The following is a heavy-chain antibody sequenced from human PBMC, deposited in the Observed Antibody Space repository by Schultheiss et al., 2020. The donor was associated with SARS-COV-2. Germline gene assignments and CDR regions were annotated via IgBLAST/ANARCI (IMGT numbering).Heavy chain of an antibody. CDR2: INPNSGGT. D-gene: IGHD5-24*01. CDR3: ASLATIKKIDYYYYGMDV. V-gene: IGHV1-2*06. CDR1: GYTFTGYY. J-gene: IGHJ6*02. Sequence: ASVKVSCKASGYTFTGYYIHWVRQAPGQGLEWMGRINPNSGGTNYAQKFQGRVTMTRDTSISTAYMELSRLRSDDTAVYYCASLATIKKIDYYYYGMDVWGQGTTVTVSS.